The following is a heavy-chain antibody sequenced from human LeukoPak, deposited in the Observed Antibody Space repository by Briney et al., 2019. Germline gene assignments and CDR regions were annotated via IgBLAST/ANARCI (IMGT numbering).Heavy chain of an antibody. V-gene: IGHV1-2*02. D-gene: IGHD3-10*01. CDR2: INPNSGGT. CDR1: GYTFTGYY. CDR3: ARQGDGSGSYHKSYYYYCYMDV. J-gene: IGHJ6*03. Sequence: VASVKVSCKASGYTFTGYYMHWVRQAPGQGLEWMGWINPNSGGTNYAQKFQGRVTMTRDTSISTAYMELSRPRSDDTAVYYCARQGDGSGSYHKSYYYYCYMDVWGKGTTVTVSS.